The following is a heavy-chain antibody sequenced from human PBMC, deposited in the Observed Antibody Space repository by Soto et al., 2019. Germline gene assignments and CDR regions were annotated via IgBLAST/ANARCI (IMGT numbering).Heavy chain of an antibody. V-gene: IGHV4-31*03. CDR1: GGSISSGGYY. CDR3: AREGYCSGGSCSHDY. CDR2: IYYSGST. J-gene: IGHJ4*02. Sequence: KTSETLSLTCTVSGGSISSGGYYWSWIRQHPGKGLEWIGYIYYSGSTYYNPSLKSRVTISVDTSKNQFSLKLSSVTAADTAVYYCAREGYCSGGSCSHDYWGQGTLVTVSS. D-gene: IGHD2-15*01.